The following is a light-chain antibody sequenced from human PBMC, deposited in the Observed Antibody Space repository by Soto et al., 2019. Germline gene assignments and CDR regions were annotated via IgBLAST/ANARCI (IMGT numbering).Light chain of an antibody. V-gene: IGLV3-21*04. J-gene: IGLJ1*01. CDR2: FDR. Sequence: SYELTQPPSVSVAPGKTARITCGGNNIGSKNVHWYQQKPGQAPVLVIYFDRDRPSGIPERFSGSNSGNTATLTISRVEAGDEADYYCQVWDSSRDHYVFGTGTKVTVL. CDR3: QVWDSSRDHYV. CDR1: NIGSKN.